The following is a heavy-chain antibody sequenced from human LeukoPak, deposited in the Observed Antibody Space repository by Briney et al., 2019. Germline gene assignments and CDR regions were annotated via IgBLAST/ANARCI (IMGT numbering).Heavy chain of an antibody. D-gene: IGHD6-19*01. CDR2: TTYSGGT. V-gene: IGHV4-59*01. CDR3: ARGAGWWSH. J-gene: IGHJ4*02. Sequence: PSETLSLTCTVSGGSMNSYYWSWLRQPPGEGPEWMGYTTYSGGTNYNPSLKSRVTISVDTSKNHFSLKLSSVTAADTAVYYCARGAGWWSHWGQGTLVTVSS. CDR1: GGSMNSYY.